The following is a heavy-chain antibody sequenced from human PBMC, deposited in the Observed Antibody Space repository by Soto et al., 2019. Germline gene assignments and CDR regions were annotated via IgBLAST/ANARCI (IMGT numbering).Heavy chain of an antibody. V-gene: IGHV3-30*18. CDR1: GLTFSNYG. CDR3: AKVRPTASGWPDH. D-gene: IGHD6-25*01. Sequence: QVQLVESGGGVVQPGRSLRLSCAASGLTFSNYGLHWVRQVPGKGLEWVAVISYDGTYKLYADSVKGRFTISRDNDKNVLYLQMNGLRVDETGWSFCAKVRPTASGWPDHWGRGTRVTVPS. CDR2: ISYDGTYK. J-gene: IGHJ4*02.